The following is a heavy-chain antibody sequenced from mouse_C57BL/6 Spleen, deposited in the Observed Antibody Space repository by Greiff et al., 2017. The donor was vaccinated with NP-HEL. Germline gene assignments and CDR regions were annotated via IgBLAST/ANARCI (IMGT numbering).Heavy chain of an antibody. CDR1: GYTFTDYN. V-gene: IGHV1-22*01. D-gene: IGHD2-3*01. CDR2: INPNNGGT. J-gene: IGHJ3*01. Sequence: VQLQQSGPELVKPGASVKMSYKASGYTFTDYNMHWVKQSHGKSLEWIGYINPNNGGTSYNQKFKGKATLTVNKSSSTAYMELRSLTSEDSAVYYCAREGWLLAWFAYWGQGTLVTVSA. CDR3: AREGWLLAWFAY.